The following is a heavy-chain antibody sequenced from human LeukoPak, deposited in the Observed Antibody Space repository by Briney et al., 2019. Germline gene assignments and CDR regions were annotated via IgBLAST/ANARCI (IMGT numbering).Heavy chain of an antibody. V-gene: IGHV4-4*02. J-gene: IGHJ4*02. CDR3: AREGGPYRPLDY. CDR1: GGSISNANW. CDR2: VDLLGRT. Sequence: SGTLSLTCGVSGGSISNANWWTWVRQPPGKGLEWIGEVDLLGRTNYNPSLKSRVAISVDKSENHISLWLTSVTAADTAVYYCAREGGPYRPLDYSGQGTLVTVSS.